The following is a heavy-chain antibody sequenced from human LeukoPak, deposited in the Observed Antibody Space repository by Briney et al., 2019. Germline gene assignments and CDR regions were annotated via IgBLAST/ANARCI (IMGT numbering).Heavy chain of an antibody. CDR1: GYTFTSYD. CDR2: MNPNSGNT. CDR3: ARGPYSSGWYSDY. D-gene: IGHD6-19*01. V-gene: IGHV1-8*01. Sequence: ASVKVSCKASGYTFTSYDINWVRQATGQGLEWMGWMNPNSGNTGYAQKFQGRVTMTRNTSMSTAHMELSSLRSEDTAVYYCARGPYSSGWYSDYWGQGTLVTVSS. J-gene: IGHJ4*02.